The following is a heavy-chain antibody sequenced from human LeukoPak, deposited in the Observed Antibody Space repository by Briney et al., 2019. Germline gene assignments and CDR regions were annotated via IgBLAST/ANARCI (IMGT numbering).Heavy chain of an antibody. V-gene: IGHV4-39*01. CDR2: IHYSGST. J-gene: IGHJ5*02. Sequence: SETLSLTCTVSGGSISSNTYYWGWIRRPPGKGLEWIGNIHYSGSTYYNPSLKSRVTISVDTSKNQFSLNLSSLTAADTAVYYCATSDAVSTYNWFDPWGQGTLVTVSS. CDR1: GGSISSNTYY. D-gene: IGHD5/OR15-5a*01. CDR3: ATSDAVSTYNWFDP.